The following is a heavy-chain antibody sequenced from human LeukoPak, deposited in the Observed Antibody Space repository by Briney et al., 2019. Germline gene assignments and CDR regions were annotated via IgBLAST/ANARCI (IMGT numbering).Heavy chain of an antibody. CDR2: INPSGGST. Sequence: ASVNVSCKASGYTFTSYYMHWVRQAPGQGLEWMGIINPSGGSTSYAQKFQGRVTMTRDTSTSTVYMELSSLRSEDTAVYYCARKKGSSSWYDGNWFDPWGQGTLVTVSS. J-gene: IGHJ5*02. D-gene: IGHD6-13*01. CDR3: ARKKGSSSWYDGNWFDP. V-gene: IGHV1-46*01. CDR1: GYTFTSYY.